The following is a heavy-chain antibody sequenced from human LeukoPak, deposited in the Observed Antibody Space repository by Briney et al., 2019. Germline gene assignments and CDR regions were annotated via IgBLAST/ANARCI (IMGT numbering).Heavy chain of an antibody. J-gene: IGHJ4*02. CDR1: GGSISSGSYY. D-gene: IGHD3-3*01. CDR3: ARADFWSGYSSTY. CDR2: INTSGST. Sequence: SQTLSLTCTVSGGSISSGSYYWSWIRQPAGKGLEWIGRINTSGSTNYNPSLKSRVTISVDTPKNQFSLKLSSVTAADTAVYYCARADFWSGYSSTYWGQGTLVTVSS. V-gene: IGHV4-61*02.